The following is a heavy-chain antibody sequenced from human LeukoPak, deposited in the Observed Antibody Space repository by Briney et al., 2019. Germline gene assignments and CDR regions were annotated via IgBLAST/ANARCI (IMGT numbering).Heavy chain of an antibody. CDR1: GYTFTSYG. Sequence: ASVKVSCKASGYTFTSYGISWVRQAPGQGLEWMGWFSAHNGNTKNTQKVQGRVTMTTDTSTRTAYMELRSLRSDDTAVYHCEREREYRGYGEYYFDYWGQGTLVTVSS. D-gene: IGHD5-12*01. J-gene: IGHJ4*02. CDR3: EREREYRGYGEYYFDY. CDR2: FSAHNGNT. V-gene: IGHV1-18*01.